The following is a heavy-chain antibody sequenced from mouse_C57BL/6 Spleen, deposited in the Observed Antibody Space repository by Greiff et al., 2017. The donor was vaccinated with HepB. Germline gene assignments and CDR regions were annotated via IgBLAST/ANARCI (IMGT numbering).Heavy chain of an antibody. J-gene: IGHJ3*01. CDR2: IFPGSGST. CDR3: ARSDYYGSSYWFAY. Sequence: LLESGPELVKPGASVKISCKASGYTFTDYYINWVKQRPGQGLEWIGWIFPGSGSTYYNEKFKGKATLTVDKSSSTAYMLLSSLTSEDSAVYFCARSDYYGSSYWFAYWGQGTLVTVSA. D-gene: IGHD1-1*01. CDR1: GYTFTDYY. V-gene: IGHV1-75*01.